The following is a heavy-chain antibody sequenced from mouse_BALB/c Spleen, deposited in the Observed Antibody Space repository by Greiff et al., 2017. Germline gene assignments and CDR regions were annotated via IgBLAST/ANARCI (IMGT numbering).Heavy chain of an antibody. CDR1: GYTFTSYW. Sequence: VQLQQSGAELAKPGASVKMSCKASGYTFTSYWMHWVKQRSGQGLEWIGYINPSTGYTEYNQKFKDKATLTADKSSSTAYMQLSSLTSEDSAVYYCARAIPWFAYWGQGTLVTVSA. CDR3: ARAIPWFAY. CDR2: INPSTGYT. V-gene: IGHV1-7*01. J-gene: IGHJ3*01.